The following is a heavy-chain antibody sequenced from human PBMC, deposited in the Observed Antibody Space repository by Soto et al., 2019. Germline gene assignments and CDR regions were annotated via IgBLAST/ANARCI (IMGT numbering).Heavy chain of an antibody. D-gene: IGHD3-10*01. J-gene: IGHJ5*02. Sequence: GGSLRLSXAASGFTFSSYAMTWVRQAPGKGLEWVSGISGGGGVSTYYADSVKGRFTISRDNSMNTLYLQMNRLGAEDTAVYYCAKDAISMVRGVNNWFDPWGQGTLVTVSS. CDR1: GFTFSSYA. V-gene: IGHV3-23*01. CDR2: ISGGGGVST. CDR3: AKDAISMVRGVNNWFDP.